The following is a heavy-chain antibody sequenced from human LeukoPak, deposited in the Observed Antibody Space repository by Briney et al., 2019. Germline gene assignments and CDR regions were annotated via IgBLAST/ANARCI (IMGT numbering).Heavy chain of an antibody. Sequence: PSETLSLTCTVSGGSINSYYWSWIRQPPGKGLEWIGYIYYTGSTNYNPSLKSRVTISVDTSKNQFSLKLSSVTAADTAVYYCARDGMLRDLWGQGTLVTVSS. CDR3: ARDGMLRDL. CDR2: IYYTGST. V-gene: IGHV4-59*01. D-gene: IGHD3-10*01. CDR1: GGSINSYY. J-gene: IGHJ4*02.